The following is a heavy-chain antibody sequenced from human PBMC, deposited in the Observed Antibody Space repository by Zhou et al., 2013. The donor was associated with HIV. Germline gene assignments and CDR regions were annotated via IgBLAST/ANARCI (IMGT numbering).Heavy chain of an antibody. D-gene: IGHD6-25*01. CDR2: ISSYRGHT. CDR3: ARALSARWGGGGFFYMDV. J-gene: IGHJ6*03. CDR1: GYTLADLA. V-gene: IGHV1-18*01. Sequence: QVQLVQSGAEVKSPGASVKVSCKVFGYTLADLAIHWVRLPPGQGLEWMGWISSYRGHTNYAQKLQGRVSVTTDTSTNTAYMELRSLRSDDTAVYYCARALSARWGGGGFFYMDVWGKGTTVTVS.